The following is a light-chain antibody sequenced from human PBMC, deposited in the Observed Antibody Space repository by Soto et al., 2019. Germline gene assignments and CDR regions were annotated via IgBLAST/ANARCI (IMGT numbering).Light chain of an antibody. J-gene: IGKJ2*01. CDR1: QSVSSRN. V-gene: IGKV3-20*01. Sequence: EIVLTQSPGTVSLSPGERATLSCRASQSVSSRNLAWYRQKPGQAPSLLIFGASNRATRIPDRFSGSGSGTDCTLTISRLEPEDCAVYYCLRYGDAPPAYTFGQGTKLEIK. CDR3: LRYGDAPPAYT. CDR2: GAS.